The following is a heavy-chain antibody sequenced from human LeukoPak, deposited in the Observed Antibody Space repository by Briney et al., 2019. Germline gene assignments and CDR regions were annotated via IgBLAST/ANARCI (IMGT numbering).Heavy chain of an antibody. CDR1: GYTFTGYY. CDR2: INPNSGGT. CDR3: ARESRSWGPDDYFDY. Sequence: ASVKVSCKASGYTFTGYYMHWVRQAPGQGLEWMGWINPNSGGTNYAQKFQGWVTMTRDTSISTAYMELSRLRSDDTAVYYCARESRSWGPDDYFDYWGQGTLVTVSS. J-gene: IGHJ4*02. V-gene: IGHV1-2*04. D-gene: IGHD3-16*01.